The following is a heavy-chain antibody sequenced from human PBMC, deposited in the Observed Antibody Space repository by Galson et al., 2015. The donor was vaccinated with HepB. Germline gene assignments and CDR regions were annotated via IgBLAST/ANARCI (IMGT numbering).Heavy chain of an antibody. CDR1: GDSVSINSAG. J-gene: IGHJ5*01. CDR2: TYYRSKWYS. Sequence: CAISGDSVSINSAGWNWIRQSPSRGLEWLGRTYYRSKWYSDYAVSMKSRITFNPDTSKNQITLQLKSVTPDDTAVYYCARGEIALYSYDSWGQGTLVTVSS. D-gene: IGHD2/OR15-2a*01. CDR3: ARGEIALYSYDS. V-gene: IGHV6-1*01.